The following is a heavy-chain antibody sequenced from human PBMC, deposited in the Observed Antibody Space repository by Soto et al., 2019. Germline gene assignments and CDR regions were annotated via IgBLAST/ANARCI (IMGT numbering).Heavy chain of an antibody. CDR1: GYTFTTYA. V-gene: IGHV1-3*01. CDR3: ARDHGSSGFDY. Sequence: ASVKVSFKASGYTFTTYAMHWVRQAPGQRLEWMGWINVGNGNTKYSQKFQGRVTITADESTSTAYMELSSLRSEDTAVYYCARDHGSSGFDYWGQGTLVTVSS. D-gene: IGHD6-19*01. J-gene: IGHJ4*02. CDR2: INVGNGNT.